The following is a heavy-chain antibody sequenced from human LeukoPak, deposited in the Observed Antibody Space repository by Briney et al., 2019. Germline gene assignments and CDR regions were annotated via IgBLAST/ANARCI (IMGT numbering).Heavy chain of an antibody. V-gene: IGHV4-59*01. J-gene: IGHJ4*02. Sequence: SETLSLTCTVSGGSINNYYWSWIRQPPGKGLEWIGYIYYSGATNHHPSLKSRLTISIDTSKNQISLKLTSVTAADTAVYYCARVLNPWFGEFAFDYWGQGTLVTVSS. CDR3: ARVLNPWFGEFAFDY. CDR2: IYYSGAT. CDR1: GGSINNYY. D-gene: IGHD3-10*01.